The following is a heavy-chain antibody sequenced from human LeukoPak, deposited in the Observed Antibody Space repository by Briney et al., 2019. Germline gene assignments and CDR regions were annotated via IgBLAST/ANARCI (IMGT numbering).Heavy chain of an antibody. J-gene: IGHJ6*03. V-gene: IGHV3-23*01. CDR2: ISGSGGST. D-gene: IGHD4-11*01. CDR3: AKHVTTVTTLYYYMDV. CDR1: GFTFSSYA. Sequence: GGSLRLSCAASGFTFSSYAMSWVRQAPGKGLEWVSAISGSGGSTYYADSVKGRFTISRDNSKNTLYLQMNSLRAEDTAVYFCAKHVTTVTTLYYYMDVWGKGTTATISS.